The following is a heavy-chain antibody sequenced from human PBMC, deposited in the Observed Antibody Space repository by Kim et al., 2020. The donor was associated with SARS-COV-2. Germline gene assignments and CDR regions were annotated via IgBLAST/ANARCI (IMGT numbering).Heavy chain of an antibody. Sequence: STIYYADPVKGRFPISRDNAKNSLYLQMNSLRAEDTAVYYCARAPYYFDYWGQGTLVTVSS. V-gene: IGHV3-11*04. CDR2: STI. CDR3: ARAPYYFDY. J-gene: IGHJ4*02.